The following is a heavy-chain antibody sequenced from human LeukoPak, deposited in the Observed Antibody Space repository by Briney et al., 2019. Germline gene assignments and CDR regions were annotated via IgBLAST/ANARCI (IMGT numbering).Heavy chain of an antibody. CDR2: IYYSGST. J-gene: IGHJ4*02. CDR1: GASISSSTYS. D-gene: IGHD1-26*01. V-gene: IGHV4-39*01. Sequence: ETLPLTCAVSGASISSSTYSWGWIRQPPGKGLEWIGSIYYSGSTYYNPSLKSRVTISVDTSNNQFSLKLSSVTAADTAVYYCARATGNTDYGGQGTLVTVSS. CDR3: ARATGNTDY.